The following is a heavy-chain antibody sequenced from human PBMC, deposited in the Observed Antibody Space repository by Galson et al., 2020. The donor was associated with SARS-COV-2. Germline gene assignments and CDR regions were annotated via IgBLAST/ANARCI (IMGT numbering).Heavy chain of an antibody. V-gene: IGHV7-4-1*02. J-gene: IGHJ4*02. Sequence: ASVKVSCKASGYSLTNYAMNWVRQAPGQGLEWMGWINTNTGNPTYAQGFTGRFVFSLDTSVSTAYLQINSLKAEDTAVYYCARDLYSSDWFTVGFDYWGQGTLVTVSS. CDR3: ARDLYSSDWFTVGFDY. CDR2: INTNTGNP. D-gene: IGHD6-19*01. CDR1: GYSLTNYA.